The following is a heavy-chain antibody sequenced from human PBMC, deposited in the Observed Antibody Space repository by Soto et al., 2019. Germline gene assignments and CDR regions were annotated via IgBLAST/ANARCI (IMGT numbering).Heavy chain of an antibody. V-gene: IGHV1-18*01. J-gene: IGHJ1*01. CDR2: ISAYNGNT. Sequence: ASVKVSCKASGYTFTSYGISWVRQAPGQGLEWMGWISAYNGNTNYAQKLQGRVTMTTDTSTSTAYMELRSLRSDDTAVYYCAKDQQWLASGDFQHWGQGTRVNVSS. CDR1: GYTFTSYG. D-gene: IGHD6-19*01. CDR3: AKDQQWLASGDFQH.